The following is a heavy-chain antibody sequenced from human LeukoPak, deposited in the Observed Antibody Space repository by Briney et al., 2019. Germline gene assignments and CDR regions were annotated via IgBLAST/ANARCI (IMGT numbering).Heavy chain of an antibody. CDR1: GFTFSSYA. V-gene: IGHV3-23*01. J-gene: IGHJ4*02. CDR3: AKDLLARPDY. CDR2: ISGSGGST. Sequence: GGSLRLSCAASGFTFSSYAMTWVRQAPGKGLEWVSAISGSGGSTYYADSVKGRFTISRDNSKNMLYLQMNSLRAEDTAVYYCAKDLLARPDYWGQGTLVTVSS. D-gene: IGHD2/OR15-2a*01.